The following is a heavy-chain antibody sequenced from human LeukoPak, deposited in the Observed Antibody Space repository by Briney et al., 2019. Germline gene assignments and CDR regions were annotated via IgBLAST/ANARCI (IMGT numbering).Heavy chain of an antibody. D-gene: IGHD1-26*01. CDR1: GGSISSYY. CDR2: IYYSGST. V-gene: IGHV4-59*01. J-gene: IGHJ4*02. CDR3: ARLPEMEHYFDY. Sequence: SETLSLTCTVSGGSISSYYWSWIRQPPGKGLEWIGYIYYSGSTNYNPSLKSRVTISVDTSKNQFSLKLSSVTAADTAVYYCARLPEMEHYFDYWGQGTLVTVSS.